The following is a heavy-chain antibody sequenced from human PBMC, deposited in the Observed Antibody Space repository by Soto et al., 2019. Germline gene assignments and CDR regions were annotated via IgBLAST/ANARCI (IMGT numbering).Heavy chain of an antibody. CDR2: IDHSGST. Sequence: SETLSLTCAVFGGSFSGYFWSWVRQPPGRGLDWIGEIDHSGSTNYNPSLKSRVTISVDTTKNQFSLKLSSVTAADTAVYYCARGRHFYGIDYWGQGALVTVSS. CDR1: GGSFSGYF. V-gene: IGHV4-34*01. CDR3: ARGRHFYGIDY. D-gene: IGHD3-10*01. J-gene: IGHJ4*02.